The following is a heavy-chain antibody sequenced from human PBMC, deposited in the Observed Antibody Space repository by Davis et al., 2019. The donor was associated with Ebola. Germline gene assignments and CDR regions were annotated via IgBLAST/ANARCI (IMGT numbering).Heavy chain of an antibody. Sequence: AASVKVSCKASGGTFSSYAISWVRQAPGQGLEWMGGIIPIFGTANYAQKFQGRVTITADESTSTAYMELSSLRSEDTAVYYCARAPAYCSSTSCYEPYYYYGMDVWGQGTPVTVSS. V-gene: IGHV1-69*13. J-gene: IGHJ6*02. D-gene: IGHD2-2*01. CDR1: GGTFSSYA. CDR2: IIPIFGTA. CDR3: ARAPAYCSSTSCYEPYYYYGMDV.